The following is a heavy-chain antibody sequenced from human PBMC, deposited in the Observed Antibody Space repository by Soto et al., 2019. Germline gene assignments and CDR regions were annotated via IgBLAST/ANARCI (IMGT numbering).Heavy chain of an antibody. J-gene: IGHJ4*02. Sequence: QITLKESGPPLMKPTQPLTLTCTFSGFSLSTSGMGVVWVRQPPGKTLEWLALIYWDDDKAYSPSLKSRLTTAKDTSKNQVVLIMTNMDPVDTATYYCAHLPGYDHPFDYWGQGTLVTVSS. V-gene: IGHV2-5*02. CDR3: AHLPGYDHPFDY. CDR2: IYWDDDK. D-gene: IGHD3-16*01. CDR1: GFSLSTSGMG.